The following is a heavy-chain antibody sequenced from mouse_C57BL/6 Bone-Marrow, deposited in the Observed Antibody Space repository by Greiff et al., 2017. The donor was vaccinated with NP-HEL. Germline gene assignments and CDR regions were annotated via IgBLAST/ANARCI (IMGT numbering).Heavy chain of an antibody. CDR3: ARETTVGAPWGWYFDV. CDR2: IDPNSGGT. V-gene: IGHV1-72*01. CDR1: GYTFTSYW. Sequence: QVQLQQPGAELVKPGASVKLSCKASGYTFTSYWMHWVKQRPGRGLEWIGRIDPNSGGTKYNEKFKSKAKLTVDKPSSTAYMQLSSLTSEDSAVYYCARETTVGAPWGWYFDVWGTGTTVTVTS. D-gene: IGHD1-1*01. J-gene: IGHJ1*03.